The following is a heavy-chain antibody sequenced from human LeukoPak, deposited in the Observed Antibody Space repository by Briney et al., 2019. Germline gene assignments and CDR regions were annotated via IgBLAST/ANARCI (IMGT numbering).Heavy chain of an antibody. D-gene: IGHD6-19*01. CDR2: INAGNGNT. V-gene: IGHV1-3*01. J-gene: IGHJ4*02. CDR1: GYTFTSYA. Sequence: ASVKVSCKASGYTFTSYAMHWVRQAPGQRLEWMGWINAGNGNTKYSQKFQGRVTITRDTSAGTAYMELSSLRSEDTAVYYCAREFAYSSGWYDYWGQGTLVTVSS. CDR3: AREFAYSSGWYDY.